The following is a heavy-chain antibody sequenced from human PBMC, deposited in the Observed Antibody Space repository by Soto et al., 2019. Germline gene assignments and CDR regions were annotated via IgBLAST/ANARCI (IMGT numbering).Heavy chain of an antibody. CDR1: GFIFSSYA. Sequence: GGSLRLSCAASGFIFSSYAMSWVRQVPGKGLEWVSTISGSGGITYYADSVKGRFTISRDNSKNTLHLQMNSLRAEDTAVYYCAKEDDYGDYEHDAFDFWGQGTLVTFSS. J-gene: IGHJ3*01. CDR2: ISGSGGIT. D-gene: IGHD4-17*01. V-gene: IGHV3-23*01. CDR3: AKEDDYGDYEHDAFDF.